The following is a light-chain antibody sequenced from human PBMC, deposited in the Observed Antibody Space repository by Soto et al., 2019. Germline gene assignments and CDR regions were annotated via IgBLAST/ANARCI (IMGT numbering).Light chain of an antibody. CDR1: QDVKNY. CDR3: QQYENLPLT. CDR2: DAS. Sequence: DIHITHSPSSLSASVWDRVTITCQASQDVKNYLNWYQQKPGKAPKLLIYDASNLERGVPSRFSGSGTGTEYTFTISSLQAEDNGTYYCQQYENLPLTFGGGTKVDIK. V-gene: IGKV1-33*01. J-gene: IGKJ4*01.